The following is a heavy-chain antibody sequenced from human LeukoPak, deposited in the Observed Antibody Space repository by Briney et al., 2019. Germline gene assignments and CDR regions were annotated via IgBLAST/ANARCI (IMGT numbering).Heavy chain of an antibody. D-gene: IGHD3-10*01. J-gene: IGHJ1*01. CDR2: IWLDGSNK. CDR1: GFTFSNCG. V-gene: IGHV3-33*01. Sequence: PGGSLRLSCAASGFTFSNCGMHWVRQAPGKGLEWVAIIWLDGSNKYYTDSVKGRFIASRDNSKNTLYLQMNSLRVEDTAVYYCASGETLSGAEYSQHWGRGTLVTVSS. CDR3: ASGETLSGAEYSQH.